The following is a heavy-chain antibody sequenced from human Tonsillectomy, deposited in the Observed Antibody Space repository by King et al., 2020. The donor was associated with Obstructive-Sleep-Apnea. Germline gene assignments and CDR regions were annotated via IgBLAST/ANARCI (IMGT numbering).Heavy chain of an antibody. CDR2: IKSDGSST. J-gene: IGHJ6*02. Sequence: VQLVESGGGLVQPGGSLRLSCAASGLTFSSHWMHWVRQAPGKGLVWVSRIKSDGSSTTYADSVKGRFTISRDNAKNTLYLQMNSLRAEDTAVYYCARELVDGSSWSLVTHYYGMDVWGQGTTVIVSS. CDR3: ARELVDGSSWSLVTHYYGMDV. D-gene: IGHD6-13*01. V-gene: IGHV3-74*01. CDR1: GLTFSSHW.